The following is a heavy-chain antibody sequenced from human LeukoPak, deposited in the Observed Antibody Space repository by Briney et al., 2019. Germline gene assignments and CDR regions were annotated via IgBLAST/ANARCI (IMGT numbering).Heavy chain of an antibody. J-gene: IGHJ4*02. CDR3: ARHLDEGSSTSCYGY. CDR1: GYSFTSYW. CDR2: IYPGDSDT. V-gene: IGHV5-51*01. Sequence: GESLRISCKGSGYSFTSYWIGWVRQMPGKGLEWTGIIYPGDSDTRYSPSFQGQVTISADKSISTAYLQWSSLKASDTAMYYCARHLDEGSSTSCYGYWGQGTLVTVSS. D-gene: IGHD2-2*01.